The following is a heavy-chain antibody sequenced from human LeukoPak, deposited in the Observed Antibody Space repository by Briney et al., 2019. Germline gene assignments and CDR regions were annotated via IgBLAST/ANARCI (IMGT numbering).Heavy chain of an antibody. D-gene: IGHD6-13*01. CDR1: GFTFTSSA. CDR3: ALAAPGTSPFDY. CDR2: IVVGSGNT. J-gene: IGHJ4*02. Sequence: ASVKVSCKASGFTFTSSAVQWVRQARGQRLEWIGWIVVGSGNTNYAQKFHERVTITRDMSTSTVYMELSSLRSEDTAVYYCALAAPGTSPFDYWGQGILVTVSS. V-gene: IGHV1-58*01.